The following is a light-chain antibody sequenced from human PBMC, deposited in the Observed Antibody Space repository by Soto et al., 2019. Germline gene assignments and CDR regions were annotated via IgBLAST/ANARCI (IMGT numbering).Light chain of an antibody. CDR1: QSVSSSY. J-gene: IGKJ1*01. V-gene: IGKV3-20*01. CDR2: GAS. Sequence: EIVLTQSPGTLSLSPGERATLSCRASQSVSSSYLAWYQQKPGQAPRLLIYGASSRATGIPDRFSGSGSGTGFTLTISRLEPEDFAVYYCQQYDISPWTFGQGTKVEIK. CDR3: QQYDISPWT.